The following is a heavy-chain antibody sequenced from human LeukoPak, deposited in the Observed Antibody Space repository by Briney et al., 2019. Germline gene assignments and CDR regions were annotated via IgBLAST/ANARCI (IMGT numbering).Heavy chain of an antibody. J-gene: IGHJ3*02. CDR1: GGSISSSSYY. CDR2: IYYSGST. D-gene: IGHD3-10*01. CDR3: ARNPGSYPAFDI. V-gene: IGHV4-39*07. Sequence: SETLSLTCTVSGGSISSSSYYWGWIRQPPGKGLEWIGSIYYSGSTYYNPSLKSRVTISVDTSKNQFSLKLSSVTAADTAVYYCARNPGSYPAFDIWGQGTMVTVSS.